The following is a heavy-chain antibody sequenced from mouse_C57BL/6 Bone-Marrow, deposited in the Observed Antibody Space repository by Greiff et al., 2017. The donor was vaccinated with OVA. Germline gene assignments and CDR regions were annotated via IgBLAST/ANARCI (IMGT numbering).Heavy chain of an antibody. CDR3: ARKGITTVGGPFAY. J-gene: IGHJ3*01. D-gene: IGHD1-1*01. CDR1: GYTFTDYY. Sequence: VQLQQSGPVLVKPGASVKMSCKASGYTFTDYYMNWVKQSHGKSLEWIGVINPYNGGTSYNQKFEGKATLTVDKSSSTAYMELNSLTSEDSAVYYCARKGITTVGGPFAYWGQGTLVTVSA. CDR2: INPYNGGT. V-gene: IGHV1-19*01.